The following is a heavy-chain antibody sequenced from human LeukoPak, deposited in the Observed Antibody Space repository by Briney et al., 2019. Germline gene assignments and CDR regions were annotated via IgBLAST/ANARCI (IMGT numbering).Heavy chain of an antibody. Sequence: PGRSLRLSCAASGFTFSNYGMHWVRQAPGKGLEWVAVIWYDGSNKYYADSVKGRFTISRDNSKNTLYLQMNSLRAEDTAVYYCVRVAVAGNLNNWFDPWGQGTLDTVSS. D-gene: IGHD6-19*01. CDR3: VRVAVAGNLNNWFDP. CDR2: IWYDGSNK. CDR1: GFTFSNYG. V-gene: IGHV3-33*01. J-gene: IGHJ5*02.